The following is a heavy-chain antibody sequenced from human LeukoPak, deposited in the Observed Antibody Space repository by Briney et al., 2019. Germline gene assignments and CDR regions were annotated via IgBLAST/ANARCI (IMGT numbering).Heavy chain of an antibody. J-gene: IGHJ6*03. CDR3: ARDRPYCSGGSCYFSYYMDV. CDR1: GFPFSAYA. D-gene: IGHD2-15*01. V-gene: IGHV3-21*01. CDR2: ISSSSSYI. Sequence: GGSLRLSCAASGFPFSAYAMSWVRQAPGKGLEWVSSISSSSSYIYYADSVKGRFTISRDNAKNSLYLQMNSLRAEDTAVYYCARDRPYCSGGSCYFSYYMDVWGKGTTVTVSS.